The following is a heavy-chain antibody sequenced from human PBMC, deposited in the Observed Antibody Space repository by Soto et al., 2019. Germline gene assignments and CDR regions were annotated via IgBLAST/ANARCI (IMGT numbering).Heavy chain of an antibody. J-gene: IGHJ3*02. CDR3: ARGTEGYAFDI. Sequence: GGSLILSCAASGFTFSSYAMHWVRQAPGKGLEYVSAISSNGGSTYYANSVKGRFTISGDNSKNTLYLQMGSLRAEDMAVYYCARGTEGYAFDIWGQGTMVTVSS. CDR2: ISSNGGST. V-gene: IGHV3-64*01. CDR1: GFTFSSYA.